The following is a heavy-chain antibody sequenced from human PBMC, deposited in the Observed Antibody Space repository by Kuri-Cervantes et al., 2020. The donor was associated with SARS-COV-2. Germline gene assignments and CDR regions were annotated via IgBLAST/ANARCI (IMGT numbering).Heavy chain of an antibody. CDR1: GFTFSSYS. CDR3: ARVPIAAPDY. CDR2: ISSSSSYI. V-gene: IGHV3-21*01. D-gene: IGHD6-6*01. J-gene: IGHJ4*02. Sequence: GESLKISCAASGFTFSSYSMNWVRQAPGKGLEWASSISSSSSYIYYADSVKGRFTISRDNAKNSLYLQMNSLRAEDTAVYYCARVPIAAPDYWGQGTLVTVSS.